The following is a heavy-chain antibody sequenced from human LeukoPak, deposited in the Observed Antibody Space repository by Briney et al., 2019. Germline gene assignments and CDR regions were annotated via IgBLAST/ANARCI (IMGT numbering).Heavy chain of an antibody. V-gene: IGHV5-51*01. Sequence: GESLKISCKGSGYSFTSYWIGWVRQVPGKGLEWMGIIYPGDSDTRYSPSFQGQVTISADKSISTAYLQWSSLKASDTAMYYCARRDSSGYYSRRGFDPWGQGTLVTVSS. CDR1: GYSFTSYW. D-gene: IGHD3-22*01. CDR2: IYPGDSDT. J-gene: IGHJ5*02. CDR3: ARRDSSGYYSRRGFDP.